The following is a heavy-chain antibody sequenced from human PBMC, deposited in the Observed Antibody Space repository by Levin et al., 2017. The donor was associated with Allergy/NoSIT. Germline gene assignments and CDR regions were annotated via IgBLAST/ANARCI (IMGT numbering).Heavy chain of an antibody. CDR3: AKDLVGSLDFFDS. V-gene: IGHV3-23*01. Sequence: GESLKISCAASGFTFSSYAMSWVRQAPGKGLEWVSKTSGSCGTTYYADSVKGRFPISRDNSQNTLYLQMNNLRGADTAVYYCAKDLVGSLDFFDSWGQGTLVTVSS. D-gene: IGHD1-26*01. CDR2: TSGSCGTT. J-gene: IGHJ4*02. CDR1: GFTFSSYA.